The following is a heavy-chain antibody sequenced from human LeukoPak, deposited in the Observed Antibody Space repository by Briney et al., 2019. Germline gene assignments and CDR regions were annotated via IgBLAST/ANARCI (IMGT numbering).Heavy chain of an antibody. CDR1: GGSISSYY. J-gene: IGHJ4*02. CDR3: ARFRYGGNANYFDY. Sequence: SETLSLTCTVSGGSISSYYWSWIRQPPGKGLEWIGYIYYSGSTNYNPSLKSRVTISVDTSKNQFSLKLSSVTAADTAAYYCARFRYGGNANYFDYWGQGTLVTVSS. D-gene: IGHD4-23*01. CDR2: IYYSGST. V-gene: IGHV4-59*08.